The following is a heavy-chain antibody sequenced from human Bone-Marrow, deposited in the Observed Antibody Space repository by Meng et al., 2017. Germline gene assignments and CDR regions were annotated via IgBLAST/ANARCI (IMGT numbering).Heavy chain of an antibody. V-gene: IGHV3-23*01. D-gene: IGHD3-22*01. CDR2: ISEAGVNK. J-gene: IGHJ5*02. CDR3: ARGGDSSA. Sequence: GESLKISCAASGFTFSSYAMNWVRQAPGKGLEWVSSISEAGVNKYYADSLKGRFTISRDNSKNMLYVQMNSLRADDTALYYCARGGDSSAWGQGTLVTVSS. CDR1: GFTFSSYA.